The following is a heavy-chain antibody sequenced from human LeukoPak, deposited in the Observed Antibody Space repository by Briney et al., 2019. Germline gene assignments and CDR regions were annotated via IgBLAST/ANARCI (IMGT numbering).Heavy chain of an antibody. CDR1: GFTFSSYA. D-gene: IGHD3-10*01. CDR2: ISGSGGST. V-gene: IGHV3-23*01. Sequence: GGSLRLSCAASGFTFSSYAMSWVRQAPGKGLEWVSAISGSGGSTYYADSVKGRFTISRDNPKNTLYLQMNSLRAEDTAVYYCAKGPAGYYGSGSYPRGWGQGTLVTVSS. CDR3: AKGPAGYYGSGSYPRG. J-gene: IGHJ4*02.